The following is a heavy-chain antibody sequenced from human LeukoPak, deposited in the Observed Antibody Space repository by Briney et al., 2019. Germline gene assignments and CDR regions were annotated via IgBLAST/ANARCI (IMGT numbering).Heavy chain of an antibody. V-gene: IGHV3-21*01. CDR2: ISSSSSYI. CDR1: GFTFSRAW. J-gene: IGHJ6*02. D-gene: IGHD3-22*01. CDR3: ARVISDSSGYYWVYYYYGMDV. Sequence: GGSLRLSCAASGFTFSRAWMSWVRQAPGKGLEWVSSISSSSSYIYYADSVKGRFTISRDNAKNSLYLQMNSLRAEDTAVYYCARVISDSSGYYWVYYYYGMDVWGQGTTVTVSS.